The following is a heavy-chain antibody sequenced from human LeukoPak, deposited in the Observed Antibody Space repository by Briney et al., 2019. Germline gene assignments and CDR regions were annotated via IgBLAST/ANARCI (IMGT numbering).Heavy chain of an antibody. CDR1: GYTFTNFY. J-gene: IGHJ4*02. Sequence: ASVKVSCKASGYTFTNFYMHWVRQAPGQGLEWMGRINPNSGGTNYAQKFQGRVTMTRDTSISTVYMELSRLRSDDTAVYYCARVGYYESSGYYEYWGQGTLVTVSS. CDR3: ARVGYYESSGYYEY. V-gene: IGHV1-2*06. CDR2: INPNSGGT. D-gene: IGHD3-22*01.